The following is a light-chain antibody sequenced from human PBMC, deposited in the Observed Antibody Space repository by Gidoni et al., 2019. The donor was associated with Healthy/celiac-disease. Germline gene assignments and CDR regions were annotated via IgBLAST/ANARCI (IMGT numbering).Light chain of an antibody. CDR3: QQYNSYPWT. Sequence: GDRVTITCRASQSISSWLAWYQQKPGKAPKLLIYDASSLESGVPSRFSGSGSGTEFKLTISSLQPDDFVTYYCQQYNSYPWTFGQGTKVEIK. V-gene: IGKV1-5*01. CDR1: QSISSW. J-gene: IGKJ1*01. CDR2: DAS.